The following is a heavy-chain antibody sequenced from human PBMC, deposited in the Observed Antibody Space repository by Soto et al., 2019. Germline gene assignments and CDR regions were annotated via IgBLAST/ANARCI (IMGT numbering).Heavy chain of an antibody. J-gene: IGHJ3*02. CDR3: ARGGSMVREYDAFDI. CDR2: IYYSGST. Sequence: SEALSLTCTVYGDSINNYYWSWIRQPPGKGLEWIGYIYYSGSTNYNPSLKSRITISVDTSKNQFSLKLSSVTAADTAVYYCARGGSMVREYDAFDIWGQGTMVTVSS. CDR1: GDSINNYY. D-gene: IGHD3-10*01. V-gene: IGHV4-59*01.